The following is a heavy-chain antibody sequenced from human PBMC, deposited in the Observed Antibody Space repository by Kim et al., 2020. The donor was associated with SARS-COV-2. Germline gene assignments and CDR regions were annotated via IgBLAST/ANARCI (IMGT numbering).Heavy chain of an antibody. D-gene: IGHD6-13*01. CDR1: GGSFSGYY. J-gene: IGHJ5*02. V-gene: IGHV4-34*01. CDR3: ARSLYHARCSSWARFDP. Sequence: SETLSLTCAVYGGSFSGYYWSWIRQSPGKGLEWIGEIYHSGTTHYNPSHKSRVTISLDTSKNPFALKLRSVTAADTAEYFCARSLYHARCSSWARFDPWGRGTLVTVSS. CDR2: IYHSGTT.